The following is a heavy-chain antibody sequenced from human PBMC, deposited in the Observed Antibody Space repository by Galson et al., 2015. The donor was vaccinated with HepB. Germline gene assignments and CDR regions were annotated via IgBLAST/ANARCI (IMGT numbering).Heavy chain of an antibody. D-gene: IGHD3-10*01. Sequence: SLRLSCAASGFPFSNYAIHWVRQAPGKGLEWVAVILYDGTNKYIADSEKGRFTISRDNSKNTVYLQMNSLRPEDTAVYYCARGGWFGEPGSYYYGMDVWGQGTTVTVSS. J-gene: IGHJ6*02. CDR3: ARGGWFGEPGSYYYGMDV. CDR2: ILYDGTNK. CDR1: GFPFSNYA. V-gene: IGHV3-30-3*01.